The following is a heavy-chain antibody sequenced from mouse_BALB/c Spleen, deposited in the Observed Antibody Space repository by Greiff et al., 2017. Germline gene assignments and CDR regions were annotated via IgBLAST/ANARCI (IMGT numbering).Heavy chain of an antibody. Sequence: EVQLVESGPSFVKPSQTLSLSCSVTGVSITSCYWNWIRKFPGNKLEYMGYISYSGSTYYNPSLKSRISITRDTSKNQYYLQLNSVTTEDTATYYGARGDDYGGGFAYWGQGTLVTVSA. J-gene: IGHJ3*01. V-gene: IGHV3-8*02. CDR2: ISYSGST. D-gene: IGHD2-4*01. CDR1: GVSITSCY. CDR3: ARGDDYGGGFAY.